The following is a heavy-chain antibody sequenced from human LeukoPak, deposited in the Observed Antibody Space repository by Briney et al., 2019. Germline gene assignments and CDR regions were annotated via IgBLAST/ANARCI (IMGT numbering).Heavy chain of an antibody. CDR2: IYYSGST. J-gene: IGHJ5*02. D-gene: IGHD3-10*01. Sequence: SSETLSVTCTVSGGSITSYYWHWIRQPPGKGLEWIGYIYYSGSTNYNPSLKGRVTISVDTSRNQFSLKLHSVTAADTAVYYCARDRGRATWFDPWGQGTAVTVSS. V-gene: IGHV4-59*01. CDR1: GGSITSYY. CDR3: ARDRGRATWFDP.